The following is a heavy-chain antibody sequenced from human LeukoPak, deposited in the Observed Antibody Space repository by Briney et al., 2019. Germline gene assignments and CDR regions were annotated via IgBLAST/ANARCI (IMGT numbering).Heavy chain of an antibody. D-gene: IGHD1-26*01. CDR1: GFTFSTYA. J-gene: IGHJ4*02. CDR3: AISSGSYYGY. V-gene: IGHV3-23*01. Sequence: PGGSLRLSCAASGFTFSTYAVNWVRQAPGKGLEWVSTIRGSGGSTDYADSVKGRFTISRDNSKNTLYLQMNSLRAEDTAVYYCAISSGSYYGYWGQGTLVTVSS. CDR2: IRGSGGST.